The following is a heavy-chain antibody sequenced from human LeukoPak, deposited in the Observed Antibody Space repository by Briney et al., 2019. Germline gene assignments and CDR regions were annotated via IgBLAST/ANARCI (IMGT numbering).Heavy chain of an antibody. V-gene: IGHV3-7*01. Sequence: GGSLRLSCAASGFSFTSHWMSWVRQAAGKGLEWVANIKPDGSDKYYVDSVKGRFTISRDNAKNPLYLEMDTLRAEDTAVYYCVGDPGDYWGQGTLVTVSS. CDR2: IKPDGSDK. J-gene: IGHJ4*02. CDR3: VGDPGDY. CDR1: GFSFTSHW.